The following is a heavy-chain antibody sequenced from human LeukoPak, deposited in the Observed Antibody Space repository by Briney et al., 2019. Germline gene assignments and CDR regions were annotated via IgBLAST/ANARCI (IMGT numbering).Heavy chain of an antibody. CDR2: ISPICGTA. V-gene: IGHV1-69*13. Sequence: ASVKVSCTASVGTFSIYAISWVRQAPGQGLEWMGGISPICGTANYAQKFQGRVTITGDESTSTAYMELSSQRSEDTDVYYCGVLMITFGGVIVNIDYWGQGPLVTVSS. CDR3: GVLMITFGGVIVNIDY. CDR1: VGTFSIYA. J-gene: IGHJ4*02. D-gene: IGHD3-16*02.